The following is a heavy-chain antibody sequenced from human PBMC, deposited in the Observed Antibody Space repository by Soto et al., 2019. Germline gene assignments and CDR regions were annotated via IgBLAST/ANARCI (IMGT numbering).Heavy chain of an antibody. CDR3: ARARMDIVATIPVNYGMDV. D-gene: IGHD5-12*01. CDR1: GFTFTTYA. V-gene: IGHV3-53*01. Sequence: PGGSLRLSCAASGFTFTTYAMTWVRQAPGKGLEWVSVIYSGGSTYYADSVKGRFTISRDNSKNTLYLQMNSLRAEDTAVYYCARARMDIVATIPVNYGMDVWGQGTTVTVSS. J-gene: IGHJ6*02. CDR2: IYSGGST.